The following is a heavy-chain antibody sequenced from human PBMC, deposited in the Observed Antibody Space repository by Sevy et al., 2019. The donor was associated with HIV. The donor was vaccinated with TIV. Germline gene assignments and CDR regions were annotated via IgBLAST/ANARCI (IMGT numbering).Heavy chain of an antibody. J-gene: IGHJ5*02. CDR2: ISYDGSNK. V-gene: IGHV3-30-3*01. D-gene: IGHD6-19*01. Sequence: GGSLRLSCAASGFTFSSYAMHWVRQAPGKGLEWVAVISYDGSNKYYADSVKGRFTISRDNSKNTLYLQMNSLRAEDTAVYYCARDQSSGRLNWFDPRGQGTLVTVSS. CDR1: GFTFSSYA. CDR3: ARDQSSGRLNWFDP.